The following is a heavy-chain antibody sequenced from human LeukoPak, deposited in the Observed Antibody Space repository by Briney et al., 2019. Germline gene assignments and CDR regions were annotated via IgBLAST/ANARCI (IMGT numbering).Heavy chain of an antibody. J-gene: IGHJ4*02. CDR3: AKDLGRYRNNYFDY. CDR2: ISGSGGGT. CDR1: GFTFNSYA. Sequence: HPGRSLRLSCAASGFTFNSYAMSWVRQAPEKGLEWVATISGSGGGTYYADSVKGRFTISRDDSKNTLYLQMNSLRAEDTAVYYCAKDLGRYRNNYFDYWGQGTLVTVSS. V-gene: IGHV3-23*01. D-gene: IGHD1-26*01.